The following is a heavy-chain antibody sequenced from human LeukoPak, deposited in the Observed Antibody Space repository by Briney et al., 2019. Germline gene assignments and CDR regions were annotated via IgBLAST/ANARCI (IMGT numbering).Heavy chain of an antibody. V-gene: IGHV3-33*01. CDR2: IWYDGSNK. CDR3: ARVAGAYAEYFQH. Sequence: GRSLRLSCAASGFTFSSYGMHWVRQAPGKGLEWVAVIWYDGSNKYYADSVKGRFTISRDNSKNTLYPQMNSLRAEDTAVYYCARVAGAYAEYFQHWGQGTLVTVSS. D-gene: IGHD6-19*01. J-gene: IGHJ1*01. CDR1: GFTFSSYG.